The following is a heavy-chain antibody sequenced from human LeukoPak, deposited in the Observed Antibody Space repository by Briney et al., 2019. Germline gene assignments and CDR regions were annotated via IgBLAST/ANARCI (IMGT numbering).Heavy chain of an antibody. Sequence: SETLSLTCTVSGGSISSYYWNWIRQPPGKGLEWIGDIYYSGTTNYNLSLKSRVTISVDTSKNQFSLKLSSVTAADTAVYFCAIARDTKRVADTDYWGQGTLVTVSS. CDR1: GGSISSYY. J-gene: IGHJ4*02. V-gene: IGHV4-59*08. CDR2: IYYSGTT. CDR3: AIARDTKRVADTDY. D-gene: IGHD3-3*01.